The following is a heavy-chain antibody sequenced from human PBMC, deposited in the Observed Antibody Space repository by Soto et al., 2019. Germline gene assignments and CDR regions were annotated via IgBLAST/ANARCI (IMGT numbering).Heavy chain of an antibody. CDR2: ISGSGGST. V-gene: IGHV3-23*01. J-gene: IGHJ4*02. Sequence: GGSLRLSCAASGFTFSSYAMSWVGQAPGKGLEWVSAISGSGGSTYYADSVKGRFTISRDNSKNTLYLQMNSLRAEDTAVYYCAKVVAKDIVVVPAAFFRHTRREYYFDYWGQGTLVTVSS. D-gene: IGHD2-2*01. CDR3: AKVVAKDIVVVPAAFFRHTRREYYFDY. CDR1: GFTFSSYA.